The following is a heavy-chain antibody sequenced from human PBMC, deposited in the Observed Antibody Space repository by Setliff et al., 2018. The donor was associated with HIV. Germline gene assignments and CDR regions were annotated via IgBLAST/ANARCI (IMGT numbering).Heavy chain of an antibody. D-gene: IGHD3-9*01. CDR2: INTNTGKP. V-gene: IGHV7-4-1*02. CDR1: GYTFTSYA. CDR3: ASFSGYIDWSTHNWFDP. J-gene: IGHJ5*02. Sequence: GASVKVSCKASGYTFTSYAMNWVRQAPGQGLEWMGWINTNTGKPTYAQGFTGRYVFSLDTSVSAAYLQINSLKAEDSAVYYCASFSGYIDWSTHNWFDPWGQGTLVTVSS.